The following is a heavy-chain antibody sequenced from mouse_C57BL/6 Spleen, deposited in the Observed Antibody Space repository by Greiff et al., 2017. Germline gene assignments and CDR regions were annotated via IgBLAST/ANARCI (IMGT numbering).Heavy chain of an antibody. Sequence: QVQLQQSGAELVRPGSSVKLSCKASGYTFTSYWMHWVKQRPIQGLEWIGNIDPSDSETHYNQKFKDKATLTVDKSSSTAYMQLSSLTSEDSAVYYCARGQITTVPMDYWGQGTSVTVSS. V-gene: IGHV1-52*01. J-gene: IGHJ4*01. CDR1: GYTFTSYW. CDR3: ARGQITTVPMDY. D-gene: IGHD1-1*01. CDR2: IDPSDSET.